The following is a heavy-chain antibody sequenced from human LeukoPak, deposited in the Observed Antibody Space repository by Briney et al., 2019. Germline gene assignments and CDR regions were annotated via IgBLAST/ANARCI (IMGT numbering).Heavy chain of an antibody. CDR1: GGSISSGGYS. CDR2: IYHSGST. Sequence: PSQTLSLTCAVSGGSISSGGYSWSWIRQPPGKGLEWIGYIYHSGSTYYNPSLKSRVTISVDRSKNQFSLKLSSVTAADTAVYYCARGKYYYDSSGYSSDAFDIWGQGTMVTVPS. J-gene: IGHJ3*02. CDR3: ARGKYYYDSSGYSSDAFDI. V-gene: IGHV4-30-2*01. D-gene: IGHD3-22*01.